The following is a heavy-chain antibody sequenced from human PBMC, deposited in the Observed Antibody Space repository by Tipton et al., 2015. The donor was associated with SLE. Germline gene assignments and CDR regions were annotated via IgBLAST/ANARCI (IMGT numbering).Heavy chain of an antibody. D-gene: IGHD2-21*02. CDR2: IKHSGRT. Sequence: TLSLTCAVSGGSFVGYYWNWIRQPPGKGLEWIGEIKHSGRTNYNPSLKSRVTISVDTSKNQVSLNLNSVTAADTAVYYCARHRDGACCDAFDIWGQGTMVTVSS. CDR1: GGSFVGYY. V-gene: IGHV4-34*01. CDR3: ARHRDGACCDAFDI. J-gene: IGHJ3*02.